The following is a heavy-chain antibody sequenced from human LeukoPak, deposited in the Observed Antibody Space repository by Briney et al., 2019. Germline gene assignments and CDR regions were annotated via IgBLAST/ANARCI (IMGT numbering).Heavy chain of an antibody. Sequence: ASVKVSCKASGYTFTGYYMHWVRQAPGQGLEWMGIINPSGGSTSYAQKFQGRVTMTRDTSTSTVYMELSSLRSEDTAVYYCAREYGDYALDYWGQGTLVTVSS. CDR2: INPSGGST. J-gene: IGHJ4*02. CDR3: AREYGDYALDY. D-gene: IGHD4-17*01. V-gene: IGHV1-46*01. CDR1: GYTFTGYY.